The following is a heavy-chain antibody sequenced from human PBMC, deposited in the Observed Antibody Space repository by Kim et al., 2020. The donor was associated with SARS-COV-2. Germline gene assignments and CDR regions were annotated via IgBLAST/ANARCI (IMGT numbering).Heavy chain of an antibody. CDR2: ISSSSSTI. D-gene: IGHD4-17*01. J-gene: IGHJ6*02. CDR1: GFTFSSYN. CDR3: ARDDGDYAQHNGMDV. Sequence: GGSLRLSCAASGFTFSSYNMNWVRQAPGKGLEWVSYISSSSSTIYYADSVKGRFTISRDNAKNSLYLQMNSLRAEDTAVYYCARDDGDYAQHNGMDVWGQGTTVTVSS. V-gene: IGHV3-48*04.